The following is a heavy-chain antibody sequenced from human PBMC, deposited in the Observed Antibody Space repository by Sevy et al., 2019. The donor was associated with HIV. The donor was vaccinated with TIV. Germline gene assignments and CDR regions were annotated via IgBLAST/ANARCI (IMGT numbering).Heavy chain of an antibody. D-gene: IGHD6-19*01. CDR3: ASDSSLYSNGWCNY. Sequence: GGSLRLSCTASGFTVRNNYMSWVRQAPGKGLEWVSLIYSGGGTYYADSVKGRFTISRDNSKNTLYLQMNSLRAEDTAVYYCASDSSLYSNGWCNYWGQGTLVTVSS. CDR2: IYSGGGT. V-gene: IGHV3-66*02. CDR1: GFTVRNNY. J-gene: IGHJ4*02.